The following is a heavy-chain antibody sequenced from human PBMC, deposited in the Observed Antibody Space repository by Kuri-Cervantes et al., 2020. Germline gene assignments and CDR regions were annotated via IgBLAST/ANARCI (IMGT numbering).Heavy chain of an antibody. CDR1: GYTFTSYD. V-gene: IGHV1-8*01. D-gene: IGHD1-26*01. CDR3: AADPPTRVGATPHDAFDI. Sequence: ASVKVSCKASGYTFTSYDINWVRQATGQGLEWMGWMNPNSGNTGYAQKFQGGVTMTRNTSISTAYMELSSLRSEDTAVYYCAADPPTRVGATPHDAFDIWGQGTMVTVSS. J-gene: IGHJ3*02. CDR2: MNPNSGNT.